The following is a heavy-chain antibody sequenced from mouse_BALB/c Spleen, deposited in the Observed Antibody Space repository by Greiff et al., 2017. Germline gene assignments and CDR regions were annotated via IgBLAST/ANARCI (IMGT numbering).Heavy chain of an antibody. J-gene: IGHJ4*01. CDR1: GFTFSSYA. D-gene: IGHD2-4*01. CDR3: ATIYYDYEYYAMDY. CDR2: ISSGGSYT. V-gene: IGHV5-9-4*01. Sequence: EVQVVESGGGLVKPGGSLKLSCAASGFTFSSYAMSWVRQSPEKRLEWVAEISSGGSYTYYPDTVTGRFTISRDNAKNTLYLEMSSLRSEDTAMYYCATIYYDYEYYAMDYWGQGTSVTVAS.